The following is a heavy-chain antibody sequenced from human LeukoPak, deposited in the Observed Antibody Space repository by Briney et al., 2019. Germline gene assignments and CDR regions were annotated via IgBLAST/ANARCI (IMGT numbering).Heavy chain of an antibody. J-gene: IGHJ6*03. CDR3: ARDYDDPHFYYYYYMDV. Sequence: PSETLSLTCTVSGGSISSGSYYWSWIRQPAGKGLEWIGRIYTSGSTNYNPSLKSRVTISVDTSKNQFSLKLSSVTAADTAVYYCARDYDDPHFYYYYYMDVWGKGTTVTVSS. CDR2: IYTSGST. CDR1: GGSISSGSYY. V-gene: IGHV4-61*02. D-gene: IGHD3-3*01.